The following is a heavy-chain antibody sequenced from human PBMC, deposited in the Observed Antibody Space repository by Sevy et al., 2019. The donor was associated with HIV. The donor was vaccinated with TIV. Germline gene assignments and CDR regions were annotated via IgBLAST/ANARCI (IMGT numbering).Heavy chain of an antibody. CDR3: TRVSRGTGIDY. J-gene: IGHJ4*02. V-gene: IGHV3-7*01. CDR1: GFTLSNSW. Sequence: GGSLRLSCVASGFTLSNSWMNWIRQAPGKGLEWVANINRRGTEEYYVDSVKGRFIISRDNAKNSLFLQMNSLRAEDTGGCYCTRVSRGTGIDYWGQGTPVTVSS. D-gene: IGHD2-2*01. CDR2: INRRGTEE.